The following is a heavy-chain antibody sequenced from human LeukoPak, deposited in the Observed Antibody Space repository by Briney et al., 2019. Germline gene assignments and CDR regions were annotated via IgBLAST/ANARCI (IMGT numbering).Heavy chain of an antibody. J-gene: IGHJ5*02. V-gene: IGHV3-23*01. CDR2: ISASGVTT. CDR1: GFTFSSSA. CDR3: AKDPRGNYVAWLDP. D-gene: IGHD4-11*01. Sequence: PGGSLRLSCAPSGFTFSSSAMSWVRQAPGKGLEWVSGISASGVTTHYADSVKGRFTISRDNSKNTLYLQMNSLRVEDTAIYYCAKDPRGNYVAWLDPWGQGTLVTVSS.